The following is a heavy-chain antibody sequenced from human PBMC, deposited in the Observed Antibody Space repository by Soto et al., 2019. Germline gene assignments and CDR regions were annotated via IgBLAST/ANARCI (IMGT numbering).Heavy chain of an antibody. CDR2: INHSGST. J-gene: IGHJ6*02. D-gene: IGHD5-18*01. Sequence: SETLSLTCAVYGGSFSGYYWSWIRQPPGKGLEWIGEINHSGSTNYNPSLKSRVTISVDTSKNQFSLKLSSGTAAHTAVYYCASLWSKGYSYGHYYYYYGMDVWGQGTTVTSP. V-gene: IGHV4-34*01. CDR1: GGSFSGYY. CDR3: ASLWSKGYSYGHYYYYYGMDV.